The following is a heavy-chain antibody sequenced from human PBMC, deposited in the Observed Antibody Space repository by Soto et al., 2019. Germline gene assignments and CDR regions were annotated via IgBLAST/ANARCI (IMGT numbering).Heavy chain of an antibody. CDR3: ARDGQGLAPYALDV. Sequence: GGSLRLSCAASGFTFSSYAMSWVRQAPGKGLEWVSLISGSGGGTYYADSVKGRFTISRDNSKNTLYLQMNSLRVEDTAVYYCARDGQGLAPYALDVWGQGTSVTVSS. J-gene: IGHJ6*02. CDR1: GFTFSSYA. V-gene: IGHV3-23*01. D-gene: IGHD6-19*01. CDR2: ISGSGGGT.